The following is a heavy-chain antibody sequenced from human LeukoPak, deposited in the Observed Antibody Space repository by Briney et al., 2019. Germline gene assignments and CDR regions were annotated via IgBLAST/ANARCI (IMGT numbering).Heavy chain of an antibody. CDR1: GFPFSTYS. D-gene: IGHD3-22*01. V-gene: IGHV3-21*01. CDR3: AGDLFNSSYDRGVFPAFDY. CDR2: ISSGSRYI. Sequence: GGSLRLSCAASGFPFSTYSMNWVRQAPGKGLEWVSCISSGSRYIYYADSVMGRFTISRDNARNSLYLQMDSLRAEDTAVYYCAGDLFNSSYDRGVFPAFDYGGRGVLVTVSS. J-gene: IGHJ4*02.